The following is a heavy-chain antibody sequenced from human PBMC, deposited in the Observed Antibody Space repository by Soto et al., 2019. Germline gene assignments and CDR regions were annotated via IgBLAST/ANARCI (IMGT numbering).Heavy chain of an antibody. V-gene: IGHV3-30-3*01. J-gene: IGHJ6*02. CDR1: GFTFSSYA. CDR2: ISYDGSNK. CDR3: ARDLGDIVVVPAAIYYYYGMDV. D-gene: IGHD2-2*02. Sequence: PGGSLRLSCAASGFTFSSYAMHWVRQAPGKGLEWVAVISYDGSNKYYADSVKGRFTISRDNSKNTLYLQMNSLRAEDTAVYYCARDLGDIVVVPAAIYYYYGMDVWGQGTTVTVSS.